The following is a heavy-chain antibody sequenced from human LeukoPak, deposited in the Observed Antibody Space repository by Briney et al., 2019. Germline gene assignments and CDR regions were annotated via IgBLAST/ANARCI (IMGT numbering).Heavy chain of an antibody. CDR2: LYWDGDS. CDR1: GFSFTTSGVG. J-gene: IGHJ6*03. V-gene: IGHV2-5*02. CDR3: AHSLGRRKDYYYMDV. Sequence: SGPTLVNPTQTLTLTCSFSGFSFTTSGVGVGWIRQPPGKALEWLALLYWDGDSRYSLSLKSRLTITKDTSKNQVVLRMINMDPVDTATYFCAHSLGRRKDYYYMDVWGKGTTVTVSS. D-gene: IGHD3-10*01.